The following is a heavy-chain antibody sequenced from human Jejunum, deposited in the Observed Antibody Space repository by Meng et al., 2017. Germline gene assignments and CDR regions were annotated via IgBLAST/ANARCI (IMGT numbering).Heavy chain of an antibody. V-gene: IGHV4-61*01. Sequence: SETLSLTCTVSGGSITSGNYYWSWIRQPPGKGLEWIGYIYFSGTTNYNPSLKSRVTISVDTSKNQFSLKLNSVIAADTAVYSCARGRLAYFDYWGQGTLVPSPQ. CDR1: GGSITSGNYY. CDR3: ARGRLAYFDY. CDR2: IYFSGTT. J-gene: IGHJ4*02. D-gene: IGHD6-19*01.